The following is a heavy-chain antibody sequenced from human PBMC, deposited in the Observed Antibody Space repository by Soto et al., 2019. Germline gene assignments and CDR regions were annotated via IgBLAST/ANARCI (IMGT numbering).Heavy chain of an antibody. CDR2: ISGSGGST. D-gene: IGHD5-18*01. Sequence: GGSLRLSCAASGFTFSSYAMSWVRQAPGKRLEWVSAISGSGGSTYYADSVKGRFTISRDNSKNTLYLQMNSLRAEDTAVYYCAKDSRHSYGLFTGKYYFDYWGQGTLVTVSS. CDR1: GFTFSSYA. CDR3: AKDSRHSYGLFTGKYYFDY. V-gene: IGHV3-23*01. J-gene: IGHJ4*02.